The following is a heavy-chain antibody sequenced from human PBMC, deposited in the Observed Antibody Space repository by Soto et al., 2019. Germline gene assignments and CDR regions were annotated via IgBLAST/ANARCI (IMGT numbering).Heavy chain of an antibody. J-gene: IGHJ4*02. Sequence: QVQLVQSGAEVKKPGASVKVSCKASGYTFTSYDINWVRQATGQGLEWMGWMNPNSGNTGYAQKFQGRVTMTRNTSISTAYMELGSLRSEDTAVYYCARGRRPMRVREEGEATFYYFDYWGQGTLVTVSS. CDR3: ARGRRPMRVREEGEATFYYFDY. CDR2: MNPNSGNT. CDR1: GYTFTSYD. V-gene: IGHV1-8*01. D-gene: IGHD5-12*01.